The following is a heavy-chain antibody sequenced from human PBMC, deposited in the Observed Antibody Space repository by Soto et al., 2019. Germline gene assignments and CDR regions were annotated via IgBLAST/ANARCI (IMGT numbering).Heavy chain of an antibody. J-gene: IGHJ4*02. CDR2: VSHDGRNT. CDR3: AKGGRQWLVTSDFNY. Sequence: GGSLRLSCAAPGFTFWDYALHWVRQAPGKGLEWVAVVSHDGRNTHYADSVKGRFTISRDSSKNTVSLEMTSLRAEDTAVYYCAKGGRQWLVTSDFNYWGQGALVTVSS. CDR1: GFTFWDYA. V-gene: IGHV3-30*18. D-gene: IGHD6-19*01.